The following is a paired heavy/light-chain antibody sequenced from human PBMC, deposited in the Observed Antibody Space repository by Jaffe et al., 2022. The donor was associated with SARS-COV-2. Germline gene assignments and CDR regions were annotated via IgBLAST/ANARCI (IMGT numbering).Heavy chain of an antibody. J-gene: IGHJ3*02. CDR3: ARDMPTAAPGTWHGFDI. Sequence: EVQLVESGGGLEQPGRPLRISCVASGFTFDDYAMHWVRQAPGKGLEWVSSISWNSAIIAYADSVKGRVTVSRDNAKNSLYLQMNSLRAEDTAFYYCARDMPTAAPGTWHGFDIWGQGTMVTVSS. CDR1: GFTFDDYA. V-gene: IGHV3-9*01. D-gene: IGHD6-13*01. CDR2: ISWNSAII.
Light chain of an antibody. Sequence: DIVMTQSPDSLALSLGERATISCKSSQTILYSSNNKNYLAWYQQKPGQPPKLLFYWASTRESGVPDRFSGSGSGTDFTLTISSLQAEDVAVYYCQQYYSTPLTFGQGTKVEIK. V-gene: IGKV4-1*01. J-gene: IGKJ1*01. CDR1: QTILYSSNNKNY. CDR3: QQYYSTPLT. CDR2: WAS.